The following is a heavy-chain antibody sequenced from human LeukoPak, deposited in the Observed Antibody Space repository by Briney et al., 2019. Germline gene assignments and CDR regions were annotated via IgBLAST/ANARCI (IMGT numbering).Heavy chain of an antibody. CDR3: ARAFDFDF. CDR2: ISGSGGST. CDR1: GFTFGSYA. J-gene: IGHJ4*02. V-gene: IGHV3-23*01. Sequence: PXXSLRLSCAASGFTFGSYAMSWVRQAPGKGLEWVSAISGSGGSTYYADSVKGRFTISRDNSKNTLYLQMNSLRAEDTAVYYCARAFDFDFWGQGTLVTVSS.